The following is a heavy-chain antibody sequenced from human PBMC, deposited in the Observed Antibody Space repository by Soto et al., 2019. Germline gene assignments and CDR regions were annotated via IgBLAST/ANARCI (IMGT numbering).Heavy chain of an antibody. Sequence: EVPLVESGGGLVQPGGSLRLSCAASGFTFTTYWMHWVRQAPGKGLEWVSRINSEGRNTNYADSVKGRFTFSRDNAKNTVSLEMNSLRVEDTAVYYCAREASSYGYFDNWGQGAVVTVSS. CDR2: INSEGRNT. J-gene: IGHJ4*02. CDR3: AREASSYGYFDN. CDR1: GFTFTTYW. V-gene: IGHV3-74*01. D-gene: IGHD5-18*01.